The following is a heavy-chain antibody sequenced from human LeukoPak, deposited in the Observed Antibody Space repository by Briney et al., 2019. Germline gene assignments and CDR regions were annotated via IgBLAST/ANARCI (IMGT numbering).Heavy chain of an antibody. CDR3: ARDIPSGFYTPDY. CDR2: ISWNSGSI. CDR1: GFTFDDYA. Sequence: GRSLRLSCAASGFTFDDYAMHWVRQTPGKGLEWVSGISWNSGSIGYADSVKGRFTISRDNARNSLYLQMSSLRVEDTAVYYCARDIPSGFYTPDYWGRGTLVTVSS. D-gene: IGHD5-12*01. V-gene: IGHV3-9*01. J-gene: IGHJ4*02.